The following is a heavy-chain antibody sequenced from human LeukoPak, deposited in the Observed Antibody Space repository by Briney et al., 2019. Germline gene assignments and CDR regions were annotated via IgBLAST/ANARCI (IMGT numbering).Heavy chain of an antibody. J-gene: IGHJ4*02. V-gene: IGHV3-11*06. Sequence: GGSLRLSCAASGFTFSDYYMSWIRQAPGKGPEWVSYISSSSSYTNYADSVKGRFTISRDNAKNSLYLQMNSLRAEDTAVYYCARDLGYSSSWLDYWGQGTLVTVSS. CDR2: ISSSSSYT. D-gene: IGHD6-13*01. CDR3: ARDLGYSSSWLDY. CDR1: GFTFSDYY.